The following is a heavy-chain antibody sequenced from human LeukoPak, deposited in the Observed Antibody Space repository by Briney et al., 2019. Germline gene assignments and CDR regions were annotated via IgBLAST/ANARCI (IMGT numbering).Heavy chain of an antibody. CDR3: XKGXILWYLYFDY. CDR1: GFTFSSYA. V-gene: IGHV3-23*01. CDR2: ISGSGGST. J-gene: IGHJ4*02. Sequence: GGSLRLSCAASGFTFSSYAMSWVRQAPGKGLEWASAISGSGGSTYCADSVKGRFTISRDNSKNTLYLQMNSLRAEDTAVYYCXKGXILWYLYFDYWGQGTLVTVSS. D-gene: IGHD2-21*01.